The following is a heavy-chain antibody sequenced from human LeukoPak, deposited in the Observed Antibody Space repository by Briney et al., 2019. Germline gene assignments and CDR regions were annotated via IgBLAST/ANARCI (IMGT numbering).Heavy chain of an antibody. D-gene: IGHD2-2*01. CDR2: INRDGSST. J-gene: IGHJ4*02. CDR1: GFTFSTYW. CDR3: ARDSSDCSSTSCFIFDY. Sequence: GGSLRLSCAASGFTFSTYWMHWVRQAPGKGLVWVSRINRDGSSTSYADSVKGRFTISGDNAKNTLYLQMNSLRAEDTAVYYCARDSSDCSSTSCFIFDYWGQGTLVTVPS. V-gene: IGHV3-74*01.